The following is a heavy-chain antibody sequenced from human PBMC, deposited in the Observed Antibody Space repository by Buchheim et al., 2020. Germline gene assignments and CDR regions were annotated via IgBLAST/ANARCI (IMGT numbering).Heavy chain of an antibody. CDR3: ARGGSSSWYDFENNWFDP. D-gene: IGHD6-13*01. Sequence: QVQLQESGPGLVKPSEPLSLPCTVSGGSISSYYWSWIRQPPGKGLEWIGYIYYSGSTNYNPSLKSRVTISVDTSKNQFSLKLSSVTAADTAVYYCARGGSSSWYDFENNWFDPWGQGTL. V-gene: IGHV4-59*08. CDR2: IYYSGST. J-gene: IGHJ5*02. CDR1: GGSISSYY.